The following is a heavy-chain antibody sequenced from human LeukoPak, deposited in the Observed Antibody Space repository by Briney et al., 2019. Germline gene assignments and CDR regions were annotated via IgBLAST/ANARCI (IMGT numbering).Heavy chain of an antibody. V-gene: IGHV1-69*13. CDR3: ARKAVAGYYFDY. Sequence: ASVKVSCKASGGTFSSYAISWVRQAPGQGLEWMGGIIPIFGTANYAQKFQGRVTITADESTSTAYMELSSLRSEDTAVYYCARKAVAGYYFDYWGQGTLVTVYS. CDR1: GGTFSSYA. CDR2: IIPIFGTA. J-gene: IGHJ4*02. D-gene: IGHD6-19*01.